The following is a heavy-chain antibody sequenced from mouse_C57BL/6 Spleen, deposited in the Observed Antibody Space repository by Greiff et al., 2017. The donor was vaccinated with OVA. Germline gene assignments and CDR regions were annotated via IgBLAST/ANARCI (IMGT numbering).Heavy chain of an antibody. D-gene: IGHD1-1*01. Sequence: EVMLVESGGGLVKPGGSLKLSCAASGFTFSSYTMSWVRQTPEKRLEWVATISGGGGNTYYPDSVKGRFTISRDNAKNTLYLQMSSLRSEDTALYYCARQGITTVVYWYFDVWGTGTTVTVSS. J-gene: IGHJ1*03. V-gene: IGHV5-9*01. CDR3: ARQGITTVVYWYFDV. CDR2: ISGGGGNT. CDR1: GFTFSSYT.